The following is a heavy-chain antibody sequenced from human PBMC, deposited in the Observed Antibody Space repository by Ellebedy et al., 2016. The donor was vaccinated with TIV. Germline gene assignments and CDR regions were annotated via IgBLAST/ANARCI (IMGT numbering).Heavy chain of an antibody. CDR3: ARKPPGIGAAGHDF. Sequence: GESLKISCKGSGYRFSDYWIGWVRQMPGKGLEWMGVTYPGDSDTRYSPSFQGQVTISADKSISTAYLQWSSLKASDTAMYYCARKPPGIGAAGHDFWGQGTLVTVSS. D-gene: IGHD6-13*01. V-gene: IGHV5-51*01. CDR1: GYRFSDYW. J-gene: IGHJ4*02. CDR2: TYPGDSDT.